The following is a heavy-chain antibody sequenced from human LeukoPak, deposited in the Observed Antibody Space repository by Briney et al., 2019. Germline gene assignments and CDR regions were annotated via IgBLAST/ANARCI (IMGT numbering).Heavy chain of an antibody. J-gene: IGHJ4*02. D-gene: IGHD3-22*01. CDR1: GFTFSGFW. CDR3: AKDQHYYDSHAYYYYFDS. Sequence: GGSLRLSCEASGFTFSGFWMSWVRQAPGQGLEWVANIKQDGSGKFYVDSVKGRFTISRDNAKNSLYLQMNSLRAEDTAVYYCAKDQHYYDSHAYYYYFDSWGPGILVTVSS. V-gene: IGHV3-7*01. CDR2: IKQDGSGK.